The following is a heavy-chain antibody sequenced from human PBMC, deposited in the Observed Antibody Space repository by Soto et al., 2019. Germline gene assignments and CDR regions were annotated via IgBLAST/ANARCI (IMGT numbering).Heavy chain of an antibody. J-gene: IGHJ6*02. D-gene: IGHD2-15*01. CDR1: GYTFTSYD. Sequence: QVQLVQSGAEVKKPGASVKVSCKASGYTFTSYDINWVRQATGQGLEWMGWMNPNSGNTGYAQKFQGRVTMTRNTSISTAXXEXSXXRYEDTAVYYCARGIYCSGGSCSTPPTYYYYGMDVWGQGTTVTVSS. CDR2: MNPNSGNT. CDR3: ARGIYCSGGSCSTPPTYYYYGMDV. V-gene: IGHV1-8*01.